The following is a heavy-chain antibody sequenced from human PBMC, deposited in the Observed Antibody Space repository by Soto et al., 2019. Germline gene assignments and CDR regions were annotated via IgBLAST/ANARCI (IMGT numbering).Heavy chain of an antibody. J-gene: IGHJ3*02. V-gene: IGHV4-4*07. CDR2: IYTSGST. D-gene: IGHD2-2*01. CDR1: CGAIISYY. Sequence: SETLSLTCTVSCGAIISYYWSWIRQPAGKGLEWIGRIYTSGSTNYNPSLKSRVTMSVDTSKNQFSLKLSSVTAADTAVYYCATELYQQNDAFDIWGQGTMVTVSS. CDR3: ATELYQQNDAFDI.